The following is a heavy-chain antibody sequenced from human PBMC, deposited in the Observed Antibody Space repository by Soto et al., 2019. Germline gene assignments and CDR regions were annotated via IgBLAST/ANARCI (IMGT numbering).Heavy chain of an antibody. CDR1: GGSISSGDYY. Sequence: QVQLQESGPGLVKPSQTLSLTCTVSGGSISSGDYYWSWIRQPPGKGLEWIGYIYYSGSTYYNPSLKSRVTISVATSKNQFSLKLSSVTAAETAVYYCARGCQSLSYDFWSGYVGWFDPWVQGSLVTVSS. CDR3: ARGCQSLSYDFWSGYVGWFDP. CDR2: IYYSGST. J-gene: IGHJ5*02. D-gene: IGHD3-3*01. V-gene: IGHV4-30-4*01.